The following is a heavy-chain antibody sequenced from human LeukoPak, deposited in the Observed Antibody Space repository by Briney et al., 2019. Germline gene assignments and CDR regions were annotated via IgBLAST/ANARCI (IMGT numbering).Heavy chain of an antibody. D-gene: IGHD3-22*01. Sequence: ASVKVSCKASGYTFTSYGINWVRQAPGQGLEWMGRIIPILGIANYAQKFQGRVTITADKSTSTAYMELSSLRSEDTAVYYCARDSRHYDSSGYYFYWGQGTLVTVSS. V-gene: IGHV1-69*04. CDR3: ARDSRHYDSSGYYFY. CDR1: GYTFTSYG. CDR2: IIPILGIA. J-gene: IGHJ4*02.